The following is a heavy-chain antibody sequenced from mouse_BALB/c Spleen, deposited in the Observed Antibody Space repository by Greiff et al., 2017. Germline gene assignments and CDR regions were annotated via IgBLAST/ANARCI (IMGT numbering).Heavy chain of an antibody. J-gene: IGHJ4*01. V-gene: IGHV5-17*02. Sequence: EVKLMESGGGLVQPGGSRKLSCAASGFTFSSFGMHWVRQAPEKGLEWVAYISSGSSTIYYADTVKGRFTISRDNPKNTLFLQMTSLRSEDTAMYYCARPLGRSAMDYWGQGTSVTVSS. CDR1: GFTFSSFG. CDR2: ISSGSSTI. D-gene: IGHD4-1*01. CDR3: ARPLGRSAMDY.